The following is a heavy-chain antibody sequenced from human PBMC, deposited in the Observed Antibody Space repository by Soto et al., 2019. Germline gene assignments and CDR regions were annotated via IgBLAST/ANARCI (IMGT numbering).Heavy chain of an antibody. V-gene: IGHV3-53*01. CDR1: GLTISGKKY. D-gene: IGHD1-1*01. J-gene: IGHJ3*01. Sequence: DVQLVESGGGLIQPGESLRMSCAAFGLTISGKKYVAWVRQAPGKGLEWVSALHDVDGLFYADSVTGRFTTSSDSSKTTVYLQMNDLRPDDTAVYYCATWHEREHAFDVWGQGTTVTISS. CDR3: ATWHEREHAFDV. CDR2: LHDVDGL.